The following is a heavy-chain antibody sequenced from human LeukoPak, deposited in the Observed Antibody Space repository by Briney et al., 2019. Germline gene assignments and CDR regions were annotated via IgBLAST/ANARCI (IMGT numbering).Heavy chain of an antibody. J-gene: IGHJ4*02. Sequence: GGSLRLSCAASGFTFNTYAMTWVRQAPGKGLEWVSAISSSGGSTHYADSVKGRFTISRDNSKDTLYLQMNSLRAEDTAVYYCVKRTSQTGGVFDYWGQGTLVTVSS. CDR2: ISSSGGST. CDR3: VKRTSQTGGVFDY. CDR1: GFTFNTYA. D-gene: IGHD2-8*02. V-gene: IGHV3-23*01.